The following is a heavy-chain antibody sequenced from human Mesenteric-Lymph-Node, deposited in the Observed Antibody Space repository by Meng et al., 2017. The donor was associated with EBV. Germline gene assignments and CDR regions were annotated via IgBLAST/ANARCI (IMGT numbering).Heavy chain of an antibody. CDR2: IYHSAST. CDR3: AKDWSVGAGSGSHY. CDR1: GGSISTSHW. V-gene: IGHV4-4*02. J-gene: IGHJ4*02. D-gene: IGHD1-26*01. Sequence: HVELQCSGLGLVRPGGTLSLTCSGSGGSISTSHWWSRVRQPPRKGLEWIGEIYHSASTNYNPSLKTRVTMSVDKFKNQFSLNLNSVTAADTAVYYCAKDWSVGAGSGSHYWGQGTLVTVSS.